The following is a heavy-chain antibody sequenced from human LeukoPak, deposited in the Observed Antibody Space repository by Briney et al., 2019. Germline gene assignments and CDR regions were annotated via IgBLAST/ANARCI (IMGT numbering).Heavy chain of an antibody. CDR1: GFTFSSYA. CDR2: ISGSGGST. J-gene: IGHJ4*02. Sequence: GGSLRLSCAASGFTFSSYAMSWVRQAPGKGLEWVSAISGSGGSTYYADSVKGRFTISRDNSKNTLYLQMNSLRAEDTAVYYCAKQTYDSSGYYYSPARYFDYWGQGTLVTVSS. D-gene: IGHD3-22*01. V-gene: IGHV3-23*01. CDR3: AKQTYDSSGYYYSPARYFDY.